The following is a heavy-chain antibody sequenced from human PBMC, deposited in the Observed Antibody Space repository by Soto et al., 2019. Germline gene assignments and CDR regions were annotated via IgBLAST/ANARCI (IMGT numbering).Heavy chain of an antibody. J-gene: IGHJ4*02. CDR3: ARDRPPSTYGSGSYYFPLDY. CDR2: INPNSGGT. CDR1: GYTFTGYY. V-gene: IGHV1-2*02. D-gene: IGHD3-10*01. Sequence: GASVKVSCKASGYTFTGYYMHWVRQAPGQGLEWMGWINPNSGGTNYAQKFQGRVTMTRDTSISTAYMELSRLRSDDTAVYYCARDRPPSTYGSGSYYFPLDYWGQGTLVTVS.